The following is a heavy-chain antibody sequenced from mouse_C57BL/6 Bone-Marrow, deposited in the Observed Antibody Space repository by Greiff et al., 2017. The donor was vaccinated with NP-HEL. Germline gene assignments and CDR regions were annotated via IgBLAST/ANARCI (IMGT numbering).Heavy chain of an antibody. CDR3: TTGWFDY. V-gene: IGHV14-4*01. CDR1: GFNIKDDY. D-gene: IGHD2-3*01. CDR2: IDPENGDT. Sequence: EVQRVESGAELVRPGASVKLSCTASGFNIKDDYMHWVKQRPEQGLEWIGWIDPENGDTEYASKFQGKATITADTSSNTAYLQLSSLTSEDTAVYYCTTGWFDYWGQGTTLTVSS. J-gene: IGHJ2*01.